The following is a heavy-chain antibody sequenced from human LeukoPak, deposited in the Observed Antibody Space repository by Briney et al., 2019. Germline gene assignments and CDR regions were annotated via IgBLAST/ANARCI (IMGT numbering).Heavy chain of an antibody. Sequence: GGSLRLSCAASGFTVSSNYMSWVRQAPGKGLEWVSVIYSGGSTYYADSVKGRFTISRDNSKNTLYLQMNSLRAEDTAVYYCARENNGYYYGMDVWGQGTTDTVSS. D-gene: IGHD1/OR15-1a*01. CDR1: GFTVSSNY. CDR3: ARENNGYYYGMDV. V-gene: IGHV3-53*01. J-gene: IGHJ6*02. CDR2: IYSGGST.